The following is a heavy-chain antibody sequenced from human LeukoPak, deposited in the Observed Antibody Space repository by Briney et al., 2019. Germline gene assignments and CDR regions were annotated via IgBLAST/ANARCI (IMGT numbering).Heavy chain of an antibody. Sequence: GGSLRLSCTASGFTFCDYTMSWVRQAPGKGLEWVSVIYSGGSTYYADSVKGRFTISRDNSKNTLYLQVNSLRAEDTAVYYCAKGGKWDVTPFDYWGQGTLVTVSS. J-gene: IGHJ4*02. D-gene: IGHD1-26*01. CDR1: GFTFCDYT. CDR2: IYSGGST. V-gene: IGHV3-23*03. CDR3: AKGGKWDVTPFDY.